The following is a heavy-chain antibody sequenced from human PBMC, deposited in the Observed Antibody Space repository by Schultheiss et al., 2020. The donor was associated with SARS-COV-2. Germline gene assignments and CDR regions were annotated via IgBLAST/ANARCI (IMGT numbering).Heavy chain of an antibody. CDR1: GGSISSGGYS. CDR3: ARVFGMAAAPRPFDP. CDR2: IYHSGST. D-gene: IGHD6-25*01. V-gene: IGHV4-30-2*01. J-gene: IGHJ5*02. Sequence: SETLSLTCAVSGGSISSGGYSWSWIRQPPGKGLEWIVYIYHSGSTYYNPSLKSRVTISLDRSRNQFSLNLTSVTAADTAVYYCARVFGMAAAPRPFDPWGQGALVTVSS.